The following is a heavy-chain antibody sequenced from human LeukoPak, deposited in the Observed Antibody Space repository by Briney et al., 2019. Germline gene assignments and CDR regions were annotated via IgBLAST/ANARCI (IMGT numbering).Heavy chain of an antibody. D-gene: IGHD3-10*01. J-gene: IGHJ4*02. CDR1: VGSPSAVY. CDR3: ARGGTYGSGRKQQTALDY. V-gene: IGHV4-4*07. Sequence: PSRTLCLTRTLSVGSPSAVYSGSVPDSPGEEHWWGVRIYTRGSTIYKPSLKSRATISLDKSKKQYSLNLNSVTAADTAVYYCARGGTYGSGRKQQTALDYWGQGTLVTVSS. CDR2: IYTRGST.